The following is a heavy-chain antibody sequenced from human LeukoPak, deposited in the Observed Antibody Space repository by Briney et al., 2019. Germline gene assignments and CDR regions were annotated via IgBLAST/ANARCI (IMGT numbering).Heavy chain of an antibody. J-gene: IGHJ4*02. Sequence: GGSLRLSCAASGFTFSSYAMSWVRQAPGKGLEWVSAISGGGGSTYYADSVKGRFTISRDNSKNTLYLQMNSLRAEDTAVYYCAKNTKPTLVTPDFWGQGTLVTVSS. CDR3: AKNTKPTLVTPDF. CDR1: GFTFSSYA. V-gene: IGHV3-23*01. D-gene: IGHD4-23*01. CDR2: ISGGGGST.